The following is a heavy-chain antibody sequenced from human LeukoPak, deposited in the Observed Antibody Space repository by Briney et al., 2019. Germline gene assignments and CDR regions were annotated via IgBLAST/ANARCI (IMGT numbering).Heavy chain of an antibody. Sequence: GGSLRLSCAASGFTFSSYGMHWVRQAPGKGLEWVAVISYDGSNKYYADSVKGRFTISRDNSKNTLYLQMNSLRAEDTAVYYCAKGGRMVYATDFDYWGQGTLVTVSS. D-gene: IGHD2-8*01. CDR1: GFTFSSYG. CDR2: ISYDGSNK. V-gene: IGHV3-30*18. CDR3: AKGGRMVYATDFDY. J-gene: IGHJ4*02.